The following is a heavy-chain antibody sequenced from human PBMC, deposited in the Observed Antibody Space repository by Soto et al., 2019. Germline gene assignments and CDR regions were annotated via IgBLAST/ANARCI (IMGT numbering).Heavy chain of an antibody. J-gene: IGHJ3*02. CDR2: IYYSGST. Sequence: SETLSLTCTVSCGSISSGGYYWSWIRQHPGKGLEWIGYIYYSGSTYYNPSLKSRVTISVDTSKNQFSLKLSSVTAADTAVYYCARDLSFYDSSGYYPDAFDIWGQGTMVTVSS. D-gene: IGHD3-22*01. CDR1: CGSISSGGYY. V-gene: IGHV4-31*03. CDR3: ARDLSFYDSSGYYPDAFDI.